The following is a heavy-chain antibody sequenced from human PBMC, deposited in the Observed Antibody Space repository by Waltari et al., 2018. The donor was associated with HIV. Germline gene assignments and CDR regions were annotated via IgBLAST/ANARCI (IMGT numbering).Heavy chain of an antibody. CDR1: GFTFSNSC. J-gene: IGHJ4*02. Sequence: QVQLVESGGGVVHPGKSLTVSCEGSGFTFSNSCIHWVRQAQGKGLEWVAIIWSEETRTFYADSVKGRFTISRDDSQNTVYLQMNSLRPEDTAMYFCARDLCGGDCSSLGHWGQGTLVTVSA. CDR2: IWSEETRT. D-gene: IGHD2-21*02. CDR3: ARDLCGGDCSSLGH. V-gene: IGHV3-33*01.